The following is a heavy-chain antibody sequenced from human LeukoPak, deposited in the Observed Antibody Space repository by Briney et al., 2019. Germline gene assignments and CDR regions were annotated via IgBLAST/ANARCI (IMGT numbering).Heavy chain of an antibody. CDR3: AREGNLNAASH. J-gene: IGHJ4*02. CDR2: ISYNGNT. D-gene: IGHD4-23*01. V-gene: IGHV4-59*01. CDR1: GGSISSYY. Sequence: SETLSLTCAVSGGSISSYYWSWVRQSPEMGLEWIGHISYNGNTYYNPSLKSRVTISRDTSKNHFSLRLNSVTAADTAVYYCAREGNLNAASHWGQGTLVTVSS.